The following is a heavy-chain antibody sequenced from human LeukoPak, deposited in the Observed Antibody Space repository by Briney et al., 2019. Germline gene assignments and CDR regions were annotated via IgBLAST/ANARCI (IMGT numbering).Heavy chain of an antibody. CDR2: INPSSGGT. CDR3: VSLSADALDV. J-gene: IGHJ3*01. V-gene: IGHV1-2*02. CDR1: GYTFTGYY. Sequence: ASVKVSCKASGYTFTGYYMHWVRQAPGQGLEWMGWINPSSGGTSYALRFQGRVTMTRDTSISTAYMELNRLRSDDTAVYYCVSLSADALDVWGQGTKVTVSS.